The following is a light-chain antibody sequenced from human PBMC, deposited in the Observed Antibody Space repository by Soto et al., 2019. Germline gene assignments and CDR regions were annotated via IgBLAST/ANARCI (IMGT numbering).Light chain of an antibody. CDR2: KAS. CDR3: QQYDTYPHT. CDR1: QDISTW. J-gene: IGKJ2*01. V-gene: IGKV1-5*03. Sequence: DIQMTQSPSTLSASVGDRVTITCRASQDISTWLAWYQQRPGQAPKPLIYKASSLESGVPSRFSGSGSRTEFTLTISSLQPDDFATYYCQQYDTYPHTFGQGTKLEIK.